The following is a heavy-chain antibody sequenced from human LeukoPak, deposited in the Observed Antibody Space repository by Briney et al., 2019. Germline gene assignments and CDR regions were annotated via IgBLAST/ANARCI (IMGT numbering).Heavy chain of an antibody. CDR2: INPSGGST. V-gene: IGHV1-46*01. Sequence: ASGKVSCKASGYTFTSYYMHWVRQAPGQGLEWMGIINPSGGSTSYAQQFQGRVTMTRNTSTSTASMELTSLRSQDTAVHYCASPSRGQWLLDYWGQATLVTVPS. J-gene: IGHJ4*02. CDR1: GYTFTSYY. D-gene: IGHD6-19*01. CDR3: ASPSRGQWLLDY.